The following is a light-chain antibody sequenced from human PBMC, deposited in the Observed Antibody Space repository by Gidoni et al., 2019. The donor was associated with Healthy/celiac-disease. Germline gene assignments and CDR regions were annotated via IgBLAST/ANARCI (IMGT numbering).Light chain of an antibody. CDR2: GAS. V-gene: IGKV3-20*01. CDR3: QQYGSSPFT. J-gene: IGKJ4*01. Sequence: EVVFTQPPGTLSLSPGEGTTLSCSSSHSVSSSYFAWYQQKPGQAPRLLIYGASSRATGIPDRFSGSGSGTDFTLTISRLEPEDFAVYYCQQYGSSPFTFGGGTKLEIK. CDR1: HSVSSSY.